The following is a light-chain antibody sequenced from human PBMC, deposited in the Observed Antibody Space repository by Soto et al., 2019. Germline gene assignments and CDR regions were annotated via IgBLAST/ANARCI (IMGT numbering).Light chain of an antibody. CDR2: DVS. V-gene: IGLV2-14*01. CDR3: SSYTTSYTYV. J-gene: IGLJ1*01. Sequence: QSVLTQPASVSGSLGQSITISCTGSSSDIGAYNFVSWYQQHPGKAPKVMIYDVSKCPAGASSRFSGSKSGNTASLTISGLQAEDEADYYCSSYTTSYTYVFGTGTKLTVL. CDR1: SSDIGAYNF.